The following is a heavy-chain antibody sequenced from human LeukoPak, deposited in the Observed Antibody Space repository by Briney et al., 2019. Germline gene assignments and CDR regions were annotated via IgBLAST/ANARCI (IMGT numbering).Heavy chain of an antibody. D-gene: IGHD2-2*01. V-gene: IGHV4-59*01. Sequence: PSETLSLTCTVSGGSISSYYWSWSRQPPGKGLEWIGYIYYSGSTNYNPSLKSRVTISVDTSKNQFSLKLSSVTAADTAVYYCAIVNRGYCSSTSCYPFDYWGQGTLVTVSS. CDR2: IYYSGST. CDR3: AIVNRGYCSSTSCYPFDY. CDR1: GGSISSYY. J-gene: IGHJ4*02.